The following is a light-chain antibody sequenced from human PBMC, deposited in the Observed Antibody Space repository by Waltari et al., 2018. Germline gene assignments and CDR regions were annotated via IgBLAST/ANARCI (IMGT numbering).Light chain of an antibody. CDR1: SLRTSY. J-gene: IGLJ3*02. CDR3: SSRNGRADQVV. V-gene: IGLV3-19*01. CDR2: GKD. Sequence: SSELTQDPGVPVALGQTFTITCQGDSLRTSYATWYQLKPGQAPVLVIYGKDKRPSGIPDRFSGYSSGTTSSLTITGAQAEDEADYYCSSRNGRADQVVFAGGTKVTVL.